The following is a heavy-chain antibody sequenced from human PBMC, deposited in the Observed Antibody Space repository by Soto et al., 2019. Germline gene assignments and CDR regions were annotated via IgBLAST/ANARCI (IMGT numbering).Heavy chain of an antibody. D-gene: IGHD4-17*01. Sequence: EVQLLESGGGLVQPGGSLRLSCAASGFIFSTYAMSWVRQAPGKGLEWVSGISGSGGGTYYADSVNGRFTISRDNSKNTLYLQMNSLRDEDTAVYYCAKDLYGDYGGLDYWGQGTLVTVSS. CDR3: AKDLYGDYGGLDY. V-gene: IGHV3-23*01. CDR1: GFIFSTYA. J-gene: IGHJ4*02. CDR2: ISGSGGGT.